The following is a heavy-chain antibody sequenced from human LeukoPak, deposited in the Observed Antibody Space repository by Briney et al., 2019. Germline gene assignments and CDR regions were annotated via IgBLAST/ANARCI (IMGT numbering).Heavy chain of an antibody. D-gene: IGHD3-22*01. J-gene: IGHJ4*02. V-gene: IGHV3-33*01. CDR2: IWYDGSNK. CDR3: ARDQYYYDSSGSPGY. Sequence: GGSLRLSCAASGFTFSSHGMHWVRQAPGKGLEWVAVIWYDGSNKYYADSVKGRFTISRDNSKNTLYLQMNSLRAEDTAVYYCARDQYYYDSSGSPGYWGQGTLVTVSS. CDR1: GFTFSSHG.